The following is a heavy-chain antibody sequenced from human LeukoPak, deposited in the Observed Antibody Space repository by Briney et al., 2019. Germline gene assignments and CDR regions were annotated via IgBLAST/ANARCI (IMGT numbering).Heavy chain of an antibody. J-gene: IGHJ4*02. CDR3: ARESGRYYPSLGY. D-gene: IGHD1-26*01. V-gene: IGHV4-61*02. CDR2: IFTSGST. CDR1: GGSISSDLYY. Sequence: PSETLSLTCTVSGGSISSDLYYWAWIRQPAGKGLEWIGRIFTSGSTNYNPSLKSRVTMSIDTSNNRFSLTLSSVTAADTAVYYCARESGRYYPSLGYWGQGTLVTVSS.